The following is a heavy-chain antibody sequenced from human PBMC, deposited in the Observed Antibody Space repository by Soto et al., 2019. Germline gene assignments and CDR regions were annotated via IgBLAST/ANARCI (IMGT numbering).Heavy chain of an antibody. Sequence: SETLSLTCTVSGGSISSSSYYWGWIRQHPGKGQEWIGSIYYSGSTYYNPSLKSRVTISVDTSKNQFSLKLSSVTAADTAVYYCARTAAHSRMYCSGGSCSFDYWGQGTLVTVSS. CDR3: ARTAAHSRMYCSGGSCSFDY. V-gene: IGHV4-39*01. CDR2: IYYSGST. J-gene: IGHJ4*02. D-gene: IGHD2-15*01. CDR1: GGSISSSSYY.